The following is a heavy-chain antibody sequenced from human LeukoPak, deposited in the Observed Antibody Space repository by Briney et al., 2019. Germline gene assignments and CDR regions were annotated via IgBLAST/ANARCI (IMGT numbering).Heavy chain of an antibody. CDR3: ARGGLENGYHSNDGFDI. CDR1: GGSISGYY. V-gene: IGHV4-59*01. D-gene: IGHD3-22*01. J-gene: IGHJ3*02. CDR2: IYYSGST. Sequence: NSPETLSLTCTVSGGSISGYYWSWIRQPPGKGLEWIGYIYYSGSTKYNPSLKSRVTMSVDTSRNQFSLKLSSVTAADTAVYYCARGGLENGYHSNDGFDIWGQGTMVTVSS.